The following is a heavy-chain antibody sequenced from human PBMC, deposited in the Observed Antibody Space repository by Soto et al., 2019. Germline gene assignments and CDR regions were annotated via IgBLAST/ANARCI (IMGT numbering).Heavy chain of an antibody. CDR2: IIPIFGTA. Sequence: QVQLVQSGAEVKKPGSSVKVSCKASGGTFSSYAISWVRQAPGQELEWMGGIIPIFGTANYAQKFQGRVTITADESTSTAYLELSSLRSEDTAVYYCASVPLGIAAARTYYGMDVWGQGTTVTVSS. V-gene: IGHV1-69*01. J-gene: IGHJ6*02. CDR3: ASVPLGIAAARTYYGMDV. CDR1: GGTFSSYA. D-gene: IGHD6-13*01.